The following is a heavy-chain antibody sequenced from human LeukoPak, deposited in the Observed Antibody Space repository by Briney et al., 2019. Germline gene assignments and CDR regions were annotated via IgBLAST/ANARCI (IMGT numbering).Heavy chain of an antibody. CDR1: GFPLFIYA. Sequence: GAPRLSCAASGFPLFIYAMSRGPQVPGKRLGLVSDIISGAGSTAYAHSVTGRVTIFRVNSKRTLYLQMNSLTAQGTPLYYFAKDLEESYSGWSTSSDAWGQGNLVTASS. J-gene: IGHJ5*02. CDR3: AKDLEESYSGWSTSSDA. V-gene: IGHV3-23*01. CDR2: IISGAGST. D-gene: IGHD6-19*01.